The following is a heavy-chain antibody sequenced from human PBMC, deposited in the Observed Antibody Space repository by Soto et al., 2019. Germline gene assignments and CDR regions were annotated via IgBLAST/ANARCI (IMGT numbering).Heavy chain of an antibody. J-gene: IGHJ4*02. Sequence: GSLRLSCAASGFTFSSYWMHWVRQAPGKGLVWVSRINPDGSATNYADSVKGRFTISRDNAKNTPYLQMNSLRAEDTAVFYCGRGGSDSPMAPGYWGQGTLVTVSS. CDR1: GFTFSSYW. D-gene: IGHD5-18*01. V-gene: IGHV3-74*01. CDR2: INPDGSAT. CDR3: GRGGSDSPMAPGY.